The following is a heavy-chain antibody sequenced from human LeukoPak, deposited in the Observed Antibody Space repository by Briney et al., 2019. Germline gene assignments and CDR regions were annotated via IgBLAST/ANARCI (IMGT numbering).Heavy chain of an antibody. CDR3: ATHKSSSWRNNWFDP. CDR1: GGTFSSYA. V-gene: IGHV1-69*05. D-gene: IGHD6-13*01. CDR2: IIPIFGTA. Sequence: ASVKVSCKASGGTFSSYAISWGRQAPGQGLEWMGRIIPIFGTANYAQKFQGRVTITTNESTSTAFMELSSLRSEDTAVYYCATHKSSSWRNNWFDPWGQGTLVTVSS. J-gene: IGHJ5*02.